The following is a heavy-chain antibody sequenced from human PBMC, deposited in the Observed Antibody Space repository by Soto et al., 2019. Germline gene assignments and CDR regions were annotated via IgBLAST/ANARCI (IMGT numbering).Heavy chain of an antibody. J-gene: IGHJ6*02. V-gene: IGHV1-2*02. CDR3: ARIKWGLDYYSGMDV. D-gene: IGHD1-26*01. CDR2: INPKTAAT. CDR1: GYTFSDYF. Sequence: QVQLVQSGAEVKKSGASVKVACKASGYTFSDYFVQWLRQAPGQGLEWVAWINPKTAATNYAKKFQDGVTLTSDTSFSTAYLELTRLRPADTAVYYCARIKWGLDYYSGMDVWGQGTAVTVSS.